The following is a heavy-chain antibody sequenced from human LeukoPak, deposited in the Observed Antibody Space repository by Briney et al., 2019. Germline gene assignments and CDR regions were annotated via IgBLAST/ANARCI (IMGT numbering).Heavy chain of an antibody. Sequence: ASVKVSCKASGYTFTSYDINWVRQATGQGLEWMGWMNPNSGNTGYAQKFQGRVTMTRNTSISTAYMELSSLRSEDTAVYYCATGRFTIAARHPYYYYMDVWGKGTTVTVSS. CDR1: GYTFTSYD. D-gene: IGHD6-6*01. CDR3: ATGRFTIAARHPYYYYMDV. V-gene: IGHV1-8*01. CDR2: MNPNSGNT. J-gene: IGHJ6*03.